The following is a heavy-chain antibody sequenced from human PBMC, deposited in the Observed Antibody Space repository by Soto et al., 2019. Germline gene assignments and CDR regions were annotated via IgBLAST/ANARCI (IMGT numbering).Heavy chain of an antibody. Sequence: GGSLRLSCAASGFTFSSYSMNWVRQAPGKGLEWVSSISSSSSYIYYADSVKGRFTISRDNAKNSLYLQMNSLRAEDTAVYYCAREEYSSGDNGNYYYYYYMDVWGKGTTVTVSS. CDR1: GFTFSSYS. D-gene: IGHD6-25*01. J-gene: IGHJ6*03. V-gene: IGHV3-21*01. CDR3: AREEYSSGDNGNYYYYYYMDV. CDR2: ISSSSSYI.